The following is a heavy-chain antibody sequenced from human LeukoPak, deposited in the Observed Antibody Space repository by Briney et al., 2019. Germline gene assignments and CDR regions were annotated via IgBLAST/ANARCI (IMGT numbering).Heavy chain of an antibody. CDR1: GCTFTSYS. J-gene: IGHJ3*02. D-gene: IGHD5-18*01. CDR2: INPILGIA. Sequence: ASVKVSCKASGCTFTSYSISWVRQAPGQGLEWMGWINPILGIANYAQKFQGRVTITTDTSTSTAYMELSSLRSEDTAVYYCARTYEDTAMVINAFDIWGQGTMVTVSS. V-gene: IGHV1-69*10. CDR3: ARTYEDTAMVINAFDI.